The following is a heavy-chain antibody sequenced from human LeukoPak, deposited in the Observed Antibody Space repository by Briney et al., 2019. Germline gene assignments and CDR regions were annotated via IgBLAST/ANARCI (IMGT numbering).Heavy chain of an antibody. V-gene: IGHV3-21*01. CDR2: ISSSSSYI. CDR1: GFTVSSNY. D-gene: IGHD6-19*01. Sequence: GGSLRLSCAASGFTVSSNYMTWVRQAPGKGLEWVSSISSSSSYIYYADSVKGRFTISRDNAKNSLYLQMNSLRAEDTAVYYCAGISGWYRDYWGQGTMVTVSS. CDR3: AGISGWYRDY. J-gene: IGHJ3*01.